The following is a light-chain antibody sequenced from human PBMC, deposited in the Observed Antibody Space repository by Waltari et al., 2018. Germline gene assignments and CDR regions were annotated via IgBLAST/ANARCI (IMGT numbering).Light chain of an antibody. Sequence: QSVLTQPPSVSGAPGQRVTISCTGSNSNIGAGYDVHGYQQLPGTAPKLLMTNNNSRPSGVPERISGSKSGTSVSLAITGLQAEDEADYYCQSYDNTLSGWVFGGGTKLTVL. V-gene: IGLV1-40*01. J-gene: IGLJ3*02. CDR2: NNN. CDR3: QSYDNTLSGWV. CDR1: NSNIGAGYD.